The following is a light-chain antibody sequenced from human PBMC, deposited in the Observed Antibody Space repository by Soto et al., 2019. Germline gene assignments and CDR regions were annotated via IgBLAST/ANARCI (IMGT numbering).Light chain of an antibody. J-gene: IGKJ1*01. CDR2: GAS. CDR3: QQFNRWPAT. V-gene: IGKV3-15*01. Sequence: VLPQCPGTRSLSAGERAALSCRASQSVSSNLAWYQQKPGQAPRLLIYGASTRATGIPVRFSGSGSGTEFTLTISSLQSEDSAVYDCQQFNRWPATFGPGTKV. CDR1: QSVSSN.